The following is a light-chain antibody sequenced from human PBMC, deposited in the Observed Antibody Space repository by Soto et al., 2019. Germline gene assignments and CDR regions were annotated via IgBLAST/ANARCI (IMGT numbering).Light chain of an antibody. CDR3: QTWGTGLQV. CDR1: SGHSTYA. CDR2: LYSDGSH. J-gene: IGLJ2*01. Sequence: QLVLTQSPSASASLGASVKLTCTLSSGHSTYAIAWHQQQPEKGPRYLMNLYSDGSHKKGDGVPDRFSGSSSGAERYLTISXLXXEDEADYYCQTWGTGLQVFGGGTKLTVL. V-gene: IGLV4-69*01.